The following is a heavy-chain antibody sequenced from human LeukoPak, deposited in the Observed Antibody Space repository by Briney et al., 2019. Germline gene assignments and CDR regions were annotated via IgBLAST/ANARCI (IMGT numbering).Heavy chain of an antibody. CDR3: ARGGVGATTYVWFDP. CDR1: GYTFTAYY. Sequence: ASVKVSCKASGYTFTAYYIHWVRQAPGQGLECMGIINPSGGSTSYAQKFQGRVTMTRDMSTSTVYMELSSLRSEDTAVYYCARGGVGATTYVWFDPWGQGTLVTVSS. V-gene: IGHV1-46*01. CDR2: INPSGGST. J-gene: IGHJ5*02. D-gene: IGHD1-26*01.